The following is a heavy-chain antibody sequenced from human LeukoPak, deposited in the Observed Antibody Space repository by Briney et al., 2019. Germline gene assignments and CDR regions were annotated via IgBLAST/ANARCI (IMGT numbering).Heavy chain of an antibody. CDR2: IIPILGIA. V-gene: IGHV1-69*04. CDR1: GGTFSSYA. J-gene: IGHJ6*02. CDR3: ASSGFGEFNYGMDV. D-gene: IGHD3-10*01. Sequence: GASVKVSCKASGGTFSSYAISWVRQAPGQGLEWMGRIIPILGIANYAQKFQGRVTITADKSTSTAYMELSSLRSEDTAVYYCASSGFGEFNYGMDVWGQGTTVTVSS.